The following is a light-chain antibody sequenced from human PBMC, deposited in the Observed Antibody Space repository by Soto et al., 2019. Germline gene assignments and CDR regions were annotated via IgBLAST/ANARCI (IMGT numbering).Light chain of an antibody. CDR2: QDS. CDR3: QAWDSSTVV. Sequence: SYELTQPPSVSVSPGQTASITCSGDKLGAKYACWYRQKPGQSPVLVIYQDSKRPSGIPERFSGSNSGDTATLTISGTQAMDEADYYCQAWDSSTVVFGGETKVTVL. CDR1: KLGAKY. J-gene: IGLJ2*01. V-gene: IGLV3-1*01.